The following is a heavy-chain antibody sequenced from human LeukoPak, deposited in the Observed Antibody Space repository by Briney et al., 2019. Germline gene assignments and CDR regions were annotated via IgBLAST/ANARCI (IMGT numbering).Heavy chain of an antibody. V-gene: IGHV3-74*01. CDR1: GLTFSSYW. Sequence: GGSLRLSCAASGLTFSSYWMHWVRHAPGKGLVWVSRINNDGTSTDYADSVKGRFTISRDNSKNTLYLQMNSLRAEDTAVYYCARDVGWDSSLVTTTRSDYWGQGTLVTVSS. CDR3: ARDVGWDSSLVTTTRSDY. D-gene: IGHD1-1*01. CDR2: INNDGTST. J-gene: IGHJ4*02.